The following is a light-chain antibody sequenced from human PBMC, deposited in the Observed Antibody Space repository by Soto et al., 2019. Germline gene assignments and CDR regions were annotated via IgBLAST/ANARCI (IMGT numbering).Light chain of an antibody. Sequence: QSALTQPASVSGSPGQSITISCTGTSSDVGSYNLVSWYQQHPGKAPKLMIYEGSKRPSGVSNRFSGSKSGNTASLTISGLQAEAEADYNSCSYTGSRVFGGGTKVTVL. CDR2: EGS. CDR1: SSDVGSYNL. J-gene: IGLJ2*01. V-gene: IGLV2-23*01. CDR3: CSYTGSRV.